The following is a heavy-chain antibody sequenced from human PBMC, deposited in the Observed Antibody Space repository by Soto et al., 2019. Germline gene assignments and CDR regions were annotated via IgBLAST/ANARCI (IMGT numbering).Heavy chain of an antibody. Sequence: PGGSLRLSCVASGFTFSDHYMDWVRQAPGKRLECVGRSKNKANSYTTEYAASVKGRFTISRDDSKNSLYLQMNSLKTEDTAVYYCPRLKLYATIPKPGMHVWGQGTTVTVSS. D-gene: IGHD2-8*01. V-gene: IGHV3-72*01. CDR1: GFTFSDHY. J-gene: IGHJ6*02. CDR3: PRLKLYATIPKPGMHV. CDR2: SKNKANSYTT.